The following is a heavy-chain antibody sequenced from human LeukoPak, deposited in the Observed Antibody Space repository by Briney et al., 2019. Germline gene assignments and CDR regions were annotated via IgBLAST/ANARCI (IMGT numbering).Heavy chain of an antibody. Sequence: GSPRLPRAAPGINFSSYGKQWVRQAPSQGPERGAGISYDGSNKYYADSVKGRFTISRDNSKNTLYLQMNSLRAEDTAVYYCAKVSQWLSVYYGMDVWGQGTTVTVSS. CDR3: AKVSQWLSVYYGMDV. J-gene: IGHJ6*02. V-gene: IGHV3-30*18. CDR2: ISYDGSNK. D-gene: IGHD5-12*01. CDR1: GINFSSYG.